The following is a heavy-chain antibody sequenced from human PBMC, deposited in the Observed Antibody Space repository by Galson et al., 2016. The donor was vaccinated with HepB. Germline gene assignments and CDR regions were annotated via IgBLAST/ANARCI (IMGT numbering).Heavy chain of an antibody. CDR3: ARGNYNDFWSGYYWFDP. D-gene: IGHD3/OR15-3a*01. Sequence: TLSLTCTVSVGSISSGFYYWSWIRQHPGKGLEWIGYIYYSGSTYYNPSLKSRVTISLDKSKSQFSLKLSSVTAADTAVYYCARGNYNDFWSGYYWFDPWGQGTLVTVSS. V-gene: IGHV4-31*03. CDR1: VGSISSGFYY. CDR2: IYYSGST. J-gene: IGHJ5*02.